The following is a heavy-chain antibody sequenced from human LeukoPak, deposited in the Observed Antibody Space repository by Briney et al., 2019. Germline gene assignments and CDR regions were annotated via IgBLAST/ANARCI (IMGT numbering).Heavy chain of an antibody. J-gene: IGHJ4*02. CDR2: ISSSGSTI. V-gene: IGHV3-11*01. D-gene: IGHD3-22*01. CDR3: ARLLTRGTYYYDSSGYYSFDY. Sequence: GGSLRLSCAASGFTFSDYYMSWIRQAPGKGLEWVSYISSSGSTIYYADSVKGQFTISRDNAKNSLYLQMNSLRAEDTAVYYCARLLTRGTYYYDSSGYYSFDYWGQGTLVTVSS. CDR1: GFTFSDYY.